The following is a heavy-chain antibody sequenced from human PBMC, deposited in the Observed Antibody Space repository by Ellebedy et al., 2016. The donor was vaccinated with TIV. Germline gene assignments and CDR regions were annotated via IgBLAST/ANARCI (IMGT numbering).Heavy chain of an antibody. CDR2: INQDGSAK. CDR3: ARDSGYYDL. Sequence: GESLKISXAASGFTFSNYWMNWVRQAPRKGLEWVAIINQDGSAKYFVDSLSGRFTISRDNAKNSLYLQMNSLTTEDTAVYYCARDSGYYDLWGQGSLVTVSS. J-gene: IGHJ5*02. V-gene: IGHV3-7*01. CDR1: GFTFSNYW. D-gene: IGHD5-12*01.